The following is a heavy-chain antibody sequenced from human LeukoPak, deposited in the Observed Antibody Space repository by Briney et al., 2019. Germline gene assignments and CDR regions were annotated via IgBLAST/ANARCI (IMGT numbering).Heavy chain of an antibody. CDR2: ISSSSSYI. V-gene: IGHV3-21*01. J-gene: IGHJ2*01. Sequence: GGSLRLSCAASGFSFSTYSMTWVRQAPGKGLEWVSSISSSSSYIYYADSVKGRFTISRDNAKDSLYLQMNSLRAEDTAVYYCAREGARAYCGGDCYLPYWYFDLWGRGTLVTVSS. CDR3: AREGARAYCGGDCYLPYWYFDL. D-gene: IGHD2-21*02. CDR1: GFSFSTYS.